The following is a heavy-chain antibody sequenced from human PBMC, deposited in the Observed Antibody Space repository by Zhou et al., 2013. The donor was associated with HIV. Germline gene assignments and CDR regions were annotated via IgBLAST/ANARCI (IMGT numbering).Heavy chain of an antibody. CDR2: IIPILGTA. CDR3: ARVAYSSGWYFDY. Sequence: QVQLVQSGAEVKKPGSSVKVSCKASGGTFSSYDISWVRQAPGQGLEWMGGIIPILGTANYTQRFQGRVTITTDESTSTAYMELSGLRSEDTAIYYCARVAYSSGWYFDYWGQGTLVTVSS. D-gene: IGHD6-19*01. J-gene: IGHJ4*02. V-gene: IGHV1-69*05. CDR1: GGTFSSYD.